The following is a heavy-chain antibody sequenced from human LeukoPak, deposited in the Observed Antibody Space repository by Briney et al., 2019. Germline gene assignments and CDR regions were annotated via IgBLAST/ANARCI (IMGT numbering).Heavy chain of an antibody. Sequence: SETLSLTCAVYGGSFSGYYWSWIRQPAGKGLEWIGRIYTSGSTNYNPSLKSRVTMSVDTSKNQFSLKLSSVTAADTAVYYCAREAALIDAFDIWGQGTMVTVSS. D-gene: IGHD3-16*02. CDR3: AREAALIDAFDI. J-gene: IGHJ3*02. CDR2: IYTSGST. V-gene: IGHV4-4*07. CDR1: GGSFSGYY.